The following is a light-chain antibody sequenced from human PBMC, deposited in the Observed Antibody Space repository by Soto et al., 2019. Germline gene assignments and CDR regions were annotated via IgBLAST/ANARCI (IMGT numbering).Light chain of an antibody. V-gene: IGKV3-15*01. CDR2: GAS. Sequence: EIVMTQSPATLSVSPGERATLSCRASQSVSSNLAWYQQKPGQAPRLLIYGASTRATGIPARFSGSGSVTEFTLTISSLQSEDFAVYYCQQYNNWPVFGQGTRLEIK. CDR3: QQYNNWPV. CDR1: QSVSSN. J-gene: IGKJ5*01.